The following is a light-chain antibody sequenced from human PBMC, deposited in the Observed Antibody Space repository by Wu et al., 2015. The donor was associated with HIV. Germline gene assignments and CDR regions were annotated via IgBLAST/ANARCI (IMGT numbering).Light chain of an antibody. CDR3: QQYINSWT. Sequence: AIRMTQSPSSLSASTGDRVTITCRASQNIRSSLAWYQQKPGKAPKLLISTASTLQSGVPSRFSGSGFGTEFTLTITYLQSEDIATYYCQQYINSWTFGQGPRWKSN. CDR2: TAS. CDR1: QNIRSS. V-gene: IGKV1-8*01. J-gene: IGKJ1*01.